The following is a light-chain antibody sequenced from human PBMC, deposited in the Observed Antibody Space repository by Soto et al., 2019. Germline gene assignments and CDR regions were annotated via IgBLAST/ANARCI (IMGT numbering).Light chain of an antibody. CDR1: SSDVGTYNY. CDR2: EVS. Sequence: QSALTQPASVSGSPGQSITFSCTGSSSDVGTYNYVSWYQQLPGKAPKLRIYEVSNRASGVSDRFSGSKSGITASLTISGLQSEDEGDYYCTSYTTSSTLVFGGGTKLTVL. V-gene: IGLV2-14*01. CDR3: TSYTTSSTLV. J-gene: IGLJ3*02.